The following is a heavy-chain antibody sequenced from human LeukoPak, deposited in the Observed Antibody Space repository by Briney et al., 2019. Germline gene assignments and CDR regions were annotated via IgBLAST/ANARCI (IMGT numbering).Heavy chain of an antibody. CDR2: ISSSSSTI. Sequence: GGSLRLSCAASGFTFSSYSMNWVRQAPGKGLEWVSYISSSSSTIYYADSVKGRFTISRDNAKNTLYLQMNSLRAEDTAVYYCAKVPDYWGQGTLVTVSS. J-gene: IGHJ4*02. CDR3: AKVPDY. V-gene: IGHV3-48*01. CDR1: GFTFSSYS.